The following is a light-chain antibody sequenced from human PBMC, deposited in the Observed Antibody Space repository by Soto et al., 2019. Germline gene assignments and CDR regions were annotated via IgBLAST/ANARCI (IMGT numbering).Light chain of an antibody. CDR2: DVS. CDR3: SSYTSSSTLYV. V-gene: IGLV2-14*01. CDR1: SSDVGGYNY. Sequence: LTQPASVSGSPGQSITISCTGTSSDVGGYNYVSWYQQHPGKAPKLMIYDVSNRPSGVSNRFSGSKSGNTASLTTSGLQAEDEADYYCSSYTSSSTLYVFGTGTKVTVL. J-gene: IGLJ1*01.